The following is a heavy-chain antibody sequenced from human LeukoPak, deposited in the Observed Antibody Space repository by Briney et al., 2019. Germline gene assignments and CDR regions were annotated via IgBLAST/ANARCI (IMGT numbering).Heavy chain of an antibody. D-gene: IGHD3-22*01. Sequence: GGSLRLSCAASGFTFSNYWMSWVRQAPGKGLECVANIKGESEKRYEDSVKGRFTISRDNAKNSLYLQMNSLRVEDTAMYYCARDYLDSSGAHYDYWGQGTLVTVSS. CDR1: GFTFSNYW. V-gene: IGHV3-7*01. CDR2: IKGESEK. J-gene: IGHJ4*02. CDR3: ARDYLDSSGAHYDY.